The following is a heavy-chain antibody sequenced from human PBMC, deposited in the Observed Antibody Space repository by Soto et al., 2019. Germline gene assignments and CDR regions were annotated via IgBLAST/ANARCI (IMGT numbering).Heavy chain of an antibody. CDR1: GYIIKNYW. Sequence: GESLKLSCKASGYIIKNYWIGWVRQIPGKGLEWMGIIHPADSDTTYSPSFQGQVTISADMSISTAYLRWRSLKASDTAIYYCARGISGRSAADYFDPWGQGTLVTVSS. V-gene: IGHV5-51*01. D-gene: IGHD6-25*01. CDR3: ARGISGRSAADYFDP. J-gene: IGHJ5*02. CDR2: IHPADSDT.